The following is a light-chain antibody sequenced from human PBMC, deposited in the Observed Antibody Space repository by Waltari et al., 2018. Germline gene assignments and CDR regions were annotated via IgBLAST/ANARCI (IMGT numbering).Light chain of an antibody. Sequence: YDLTQPFSVSVSPGQTATITCSGDVLAAKYVRWFQQKPGQAPTLILYKDTERPSGIPERFSGASSGSTVTLTIRGALLEDEADYHCHGAADNNWFFGGGTKLTVL. J-gene: IGLJ2*01. CDR3: HGAADNNWF. CDR2: KDT. CDR1: VLAAKY. V-gene: IGLV3-27*01.